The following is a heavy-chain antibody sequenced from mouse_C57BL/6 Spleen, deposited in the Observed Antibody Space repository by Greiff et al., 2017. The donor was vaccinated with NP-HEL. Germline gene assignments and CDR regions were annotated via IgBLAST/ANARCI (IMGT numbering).Heavy chain of an antibody. CDR1: GFTFSSYT. Sequence: EVQVVESGGGLVKPGGSLKLSCAASGFTFSSYTMSWVRQTPEKRLEWVATISGGGGNTYYPDSVKGRFTLSRDNAKNTLYLQMSSLRSEGTAMYYCARQVRGGAMDYWGQGTSVTVSS. CDR2: ISGGGGNT. J-gene: IGHJ4*01. CDR3: ARQVRGGAMDY. V-gene: IGHV5-9*04.